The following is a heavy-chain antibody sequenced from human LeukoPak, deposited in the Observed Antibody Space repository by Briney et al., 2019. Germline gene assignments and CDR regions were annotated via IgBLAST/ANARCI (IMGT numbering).Heavy chain of an antibody. CDR3: ARGVDIAIWDYQYYYMDV. CDR2: INPSGGTT. V-gene: IGHV1-46*01. D-gene: IGHD5-18*01. J-gene: IGHJ6*03. Sequence: ASVKVSCKASGYTFTSYYMHWVRQAPGQGLEWMGIINPSGGTTSYAQKFQGRVSMTGDMSTTTVYMELSGLRVEDTAVYYCARGVDIAIWDYQYYYMDVWGKGITVTVSS. CDR1: GYTFTSYY.